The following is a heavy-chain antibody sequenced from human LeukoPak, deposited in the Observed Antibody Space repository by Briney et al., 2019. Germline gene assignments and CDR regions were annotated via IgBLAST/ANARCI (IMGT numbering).Heavy chain of an antibody. Sequence: GGSLRLSCAASGFTVSSNYMSWVRQAPGKGLEWVSVIYSGGSTYYADSVKGRFTISRDNSKNTLYLQMNSLRAEDTAVYYFARDKQQLATFFDYWGQGTPVTVSS. CDR1: GFTVSSNY. CDR2: IYSGGST. V-gene: IGHV3-66*02. D-gene: IGHD6-13*01. CDR3: ARDKQQLATFFDY. J-gene: IGHJ4*02.